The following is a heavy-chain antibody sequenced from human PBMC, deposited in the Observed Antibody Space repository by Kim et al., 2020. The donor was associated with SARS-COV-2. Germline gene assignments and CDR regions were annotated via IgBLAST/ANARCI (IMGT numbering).Heavy chain of an antibody. CDR1: GGSFSGYY. CDR2: INHSGST. D-gene: IGHD2-2*01. V-gene: IGHV4-34*01. J-gene: IGHJ4*02. CDR3: ARGGADIVVVPSATHTYYFDY. Sequence: SETLSLTCAVYGGSFSGYYWSWIRQPPGMGLEWIGEINHSGSTNYNPSLKSRVTISVDTSKNQFSLKLSSVTAADTAVYYCARGGADIVVVPSATHTYYFDYWGQGTLVTVSS.